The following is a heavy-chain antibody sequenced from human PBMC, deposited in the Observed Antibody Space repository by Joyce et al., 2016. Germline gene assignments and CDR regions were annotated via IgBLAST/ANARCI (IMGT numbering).Heavy chain of an antibody. CDR1: GDSITRNHW. D-gene: IGHD3-22*01. J-gene: IGHJ2*01. Sequence: QVQLQESGPGLVKPSGTLSLTCTVSGDSITRNHWWSWGRQSPGKGLEWIGEVYHSGSTSYTPSRKIRVTISVDSSKNQFSLRLSSVTAADTAVYYCARVYYYDSSGYSRDYWYFDSWGRGTLVTVSS. V-gene: IGHV4-4*02. CDR3: ARVYYYDSSGYSRDYWYFDS. CDR2: VYHSGST.